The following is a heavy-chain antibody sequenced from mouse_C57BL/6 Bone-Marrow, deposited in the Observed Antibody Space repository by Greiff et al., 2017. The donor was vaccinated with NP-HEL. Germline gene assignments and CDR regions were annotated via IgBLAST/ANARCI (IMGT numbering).Heavy chain of an antibody. D-gene: IGHD4-1*01. CDR3: ARYPRTGTGDYNAMDY. CDR2: ISSGGSYT. Sequence: EVHLVESGGDLVKPGGSLKLSCAASGFTFSSYGMSWVRQTPDKRLEWVATISSGGSYTNYPDSVKGRFTLSRDNATNTLYLQMSRLQPEDTAMYYCARYPRTGTGDYNAMDYWGQGTSGTVSS. J-gene: IGHJ4*01. CDR1: GFTFSSYG. V-gene: IGHV5-6*01.